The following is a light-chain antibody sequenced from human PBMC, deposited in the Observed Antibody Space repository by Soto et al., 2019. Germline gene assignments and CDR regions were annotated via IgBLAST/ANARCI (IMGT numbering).Light chain of an antibody. J-gene: IGKJ1*01. CDR2: GAS. CDR3: QQYNNWPRT. CDR1: QSVSSN. V-gene: IGKV3-15*01. Sequence: EIVMTQSPVTLSVSPGESATLSCRASQSVSSNLAWFQQKPGQAPRLLIYGASTRAIGTPAKFSGSGSGTGFTLTIGGLQSEDFAVYYCQQYNNWPRTLGQGTKV.